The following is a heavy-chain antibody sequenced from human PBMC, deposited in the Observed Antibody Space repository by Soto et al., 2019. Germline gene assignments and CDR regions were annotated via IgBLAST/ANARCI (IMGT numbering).Heavy chain of an antibody. Sequence: GASVKVSCKASGYTFTSYVISWVRQAPGQGLEWMGWISAYNGNTNYAQKLQGRVTMTTDTSTSTAYMELRSLRSDDTAVYYCARGDRLSYGGNGGAYYWGQGTLVTVSS. V-gene: IGHV1-18*01. D-gene: IGHD2-15*01. CDR2: ISAYNGNT. J-gene: IGHJ4*02. CDR1: GYTFTSYV. CDR3: ARGDRLSYGGNGGAYY.